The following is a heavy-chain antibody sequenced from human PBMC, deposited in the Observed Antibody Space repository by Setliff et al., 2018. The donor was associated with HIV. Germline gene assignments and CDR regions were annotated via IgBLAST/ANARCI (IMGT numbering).Heavy chain of an antibody. J-gene: IGHJ4*02. V-gene: IGHV3-23*01. CDR3: AKTQTVITVYGPFES. CDR1: GFTFSTYA. D-gene: IGHD4-4*01. Sequence: GGSLRLSCAVSGFTFSTYAMSGVRQAPGKGLEWVSVISGSGDITYYRESVKGRFTVSRDNSNNTVYLQMNSLRAEYTAMYYCAKTQTVITVYGPFESWGQGTPVT. CDR2: ISGSGDIT.